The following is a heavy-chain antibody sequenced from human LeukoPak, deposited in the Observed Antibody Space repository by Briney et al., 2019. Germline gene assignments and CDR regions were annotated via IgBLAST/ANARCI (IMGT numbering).Heavy chain of an antibody. V-gene: IGHV4-59*08. CDR2: IYYSGST. CDR1: GGSISSYY. Sequence: SETLSLTWTVSGGSISSYYCSWLRQPPGKGLEWIGYIYYSGSTNYNPSLKSRVTISVDTSKNQFSLKLSSVTAADTAVYYCARYRWGPDGCFDPWGQGTLVTVSS. CDR3: ARYRWGPDGCFDP. D-gene: IGHD5-24*01. J-gene: IGHJ5*02.